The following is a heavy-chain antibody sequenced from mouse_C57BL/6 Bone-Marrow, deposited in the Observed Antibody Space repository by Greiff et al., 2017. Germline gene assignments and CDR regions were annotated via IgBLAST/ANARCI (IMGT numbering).Heavy chain of an antibody. CDR3: AYDYDKGGHYYAMDY. D-gene: IGHD2-4*01. J-gene: IGHJ4*01. CDR1: GYTFTSYW. CDR2: IDPSDSYT. V-gene: IGHV1-50*01. Sequence: QVQLQQPGAELVKPGASVKLSCKASGYTFTSYWMQWVKQRPGQGLEWIGEIDPSDSYTNYNQKFKGKATLTVDTSSSTAYMQLSSLKSEDSAVYYCAYDYDKGGHYYAMDYWGQGTSVTVSS.